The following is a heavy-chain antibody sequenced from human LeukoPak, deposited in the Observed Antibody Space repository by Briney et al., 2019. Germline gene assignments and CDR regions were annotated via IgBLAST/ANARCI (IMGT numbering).Heavy chain of an antibody. CDR2: ISGSGGGT. D-gene: IGHD3-22*01. V-gene: IGHV3-23*01. Sequence: GGSLRHSCAASGFTFSSYAMSWVRQAPGKGLEWVSAISGSGGGTYSADSVKGRFTISRDNSKNTLYLQMNSLRAEDTAVYYCAKDANSRYYDSSAYYYVGEYYFDYWGQGTLVTVSS. CDR3: AKDANSRYYDSSAYYYVGEYYFDY. J-gene: IGHJ4*02. CDR1: GFTFSSYA.